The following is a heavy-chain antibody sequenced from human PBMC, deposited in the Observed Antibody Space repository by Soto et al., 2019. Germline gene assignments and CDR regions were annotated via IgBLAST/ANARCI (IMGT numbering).Heavy chain of an antibody. CDR2: VYPGDSHT. CDR1: GYSFTSYW. Sequence: GESLKISCKGSGYSFTSYWIVWVRQMPGKGLEWMGIVYPGDSHTRYSPSFQGQVTISADKSINTAYLQWSSLKASDAAMYYCASAPGGKSAWPYWGQGTLVTVSS. CDR3: ASAPGGKSAWPY. J-gene: IGHJ4*02. D-gene: IGHD1-26*01. V-gene: IGHV5-51*01.